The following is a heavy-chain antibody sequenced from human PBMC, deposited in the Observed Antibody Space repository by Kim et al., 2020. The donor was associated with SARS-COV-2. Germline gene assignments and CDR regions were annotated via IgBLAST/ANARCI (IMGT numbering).Heavy chain of an antibody. V-gene: IGHV1-24*01. CDR2: FDPEEGET. Sequence: ASVKVSCKVSGYTLTELSIHWVRQAPGKGLEWMGGFDPEEGETIYAQKFQGRVTMTEDTSTDTAYMDLSSLRSENTATYYCATGTAYCTNTTCYAWDYYYGMDVWGQGTTVTVSS. J-gene: IGHJ6*02. D-gene: IGHD2-2*01. CDR1: GYTLTELS. CDR3: ATGTAYCTNTTCYAWDYYYGMDV.